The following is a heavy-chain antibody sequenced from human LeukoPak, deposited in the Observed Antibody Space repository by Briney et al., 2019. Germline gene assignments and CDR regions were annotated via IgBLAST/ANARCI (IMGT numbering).Heavy chain of an antibody. V-gene: IGHV4-39*02. D-gene: IGHD3-22*01. CDR3: ARGKDYHYYDSSGYYYDY. J-gene: IGHJ4*02. Sequence: TFSSYAMSWVRQPPGKGLEWLGSIYYSGITYYSPSLKCALTISVDTSKNHVYLKLSSVTAADTAVYYCARGKDYHYYDSSGYYYDYWGQGTLVTVSS. CDR1: TFSSYA. CDR2: IYYSGIT.